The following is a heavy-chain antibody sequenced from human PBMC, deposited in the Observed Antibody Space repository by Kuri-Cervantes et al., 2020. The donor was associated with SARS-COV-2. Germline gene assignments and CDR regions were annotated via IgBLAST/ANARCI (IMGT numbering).Heavy chain of an antibody. J-gene: IGHJ4*02. Sequence: GESLKISCAASGFTFSSYAMHWVRQAPGKGLELVAVISYDGSNKYYADSVKGRFTISRDNSKNTLYLQMNSLRAEDTAVYYCARDLYYYDSSGYYDYWGQGTLVTVSS. D-gene: IGHD3-22*01. CDR1: GFTFSSYA. V-gene: IGHV3-30-3*01. CDR3: ARDLYYYDSSGYYDY. CDR2: ISYDGSNK.